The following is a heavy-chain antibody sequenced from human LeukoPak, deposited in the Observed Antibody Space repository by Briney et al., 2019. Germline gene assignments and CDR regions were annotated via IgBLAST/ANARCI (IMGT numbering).Heavy chain of an antibody. D-gene: IGHD1-26*01. V-gene: IGHV3-30*18. CDR1: GFTFSSYG. Sequence: GGSLRLSCAASGFTFSSYGMHWVRQAPGKGLEWVAVISYDGSNKYYTDSVKGRSTISRDNSKNTLYLQVNSLRTEDTAVYYCAKDRVGATPGGYFDYWGQGTLVTVSS. CDR2: ISYDGSNK. J-gene: IGHJ4*02. CDR3: AKDRVGATPGGYFDY.